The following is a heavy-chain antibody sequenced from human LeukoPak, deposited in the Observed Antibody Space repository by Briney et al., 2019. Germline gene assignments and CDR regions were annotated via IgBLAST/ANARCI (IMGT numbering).Heavy chain of an antibody. D-gene: IGHD5-12*01. CDR1: GFTFSSYS. V-gene: IGHV3-48*02. Sequence: PGGSLRLSCAASGFTFSSYSMNWVRQAPGQGLEWVSYISSSSSTIYYADSVKGRFTISRDNAKNSLYLQMNSLGDEDTAVYYCARVQVDIVATEYYYYYYGMDVWGQGTTVTVSS. CDR2: ISSSSSTI. CDR3: ARVQVDIVATEYYYYYYGMDV. J-gene: IGHJ6*02.